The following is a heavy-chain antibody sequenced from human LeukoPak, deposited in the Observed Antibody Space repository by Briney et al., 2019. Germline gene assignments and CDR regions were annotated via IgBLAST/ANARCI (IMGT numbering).Heavy chain of an antibody. J-gene: IGHJ4*02. Sequence: PSETLSLTCTVSGGSISSSSYYWGWIRQPPGKGLEWIGSIYYSGSTYYNPSLKSRVTISVDTSKNQFSLKLSSVTAVDTAVYYCARHLTSTFRVAPVDYWGQGTLVTVSS. CDR2: IYYSGST. CDR3: ARHLTSTFRVAPVDY. D-gene: IGHD3-3*01. CDR1: GGSISSSSYY. V-gene: IGHV4-39*01.